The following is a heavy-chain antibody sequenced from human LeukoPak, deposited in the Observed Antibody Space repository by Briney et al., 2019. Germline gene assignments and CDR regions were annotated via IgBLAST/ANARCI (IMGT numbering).Heavy chain of an antibody. CDR3: ARGYGDGYLY. Sequence: PGGSLRLSCAAPGFTFSAYWMSWVRQAPGKGLEWVANIKQDGSEKYYVDSVKGRFTISRDNAKNSLYLQMNSLRAEDTAVYYCARGYGDGYLYWGQGTPVTVSS. J-gene: IGHJ4*02. CDR2: IKQDGSEK. D-gene: IGHD5-24*01. CDR1: GFTFSAYW. V-gene: IGHV3-7*01.